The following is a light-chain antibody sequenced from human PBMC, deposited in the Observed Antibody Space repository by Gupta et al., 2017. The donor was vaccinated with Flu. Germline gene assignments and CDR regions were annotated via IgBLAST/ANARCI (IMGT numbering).Light chain of an antibody. CDR1: QSVLYNSNNQNY. Sequence: DVVMTQSPHSLAVSLGERAPINCKSSQSVLYNSNNQNYLAWYQQKPGQPPKLLIYWASIRESGVPDRFSGSGSGTDFTLTIRSLQAEDVAIYYCQQYYTVPRTFGQGTKVEIK. CDR2: WAS. J-gene: IGKJ1*01. CDR3: QQYYTVPRT. V-gene: IGKV4-1*01.